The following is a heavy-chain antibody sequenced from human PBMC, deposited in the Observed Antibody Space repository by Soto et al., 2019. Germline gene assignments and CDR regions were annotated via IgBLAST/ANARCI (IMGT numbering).Heavy chain of an antibody. D-gene: IGHD6-19*01. CDR2: ISGSGGST. CDR3: AGSSDWYAWFDP. CDR1: GCTFSSYA. J-gene: IGHJ5*02. Sequence: GSLRLSWAASGCTFSSYAMSWVRQAPGKGLEWVSAISGSGGSTYYADSVKGRFTISRDNSKSTLYLRMNSLRAEDTAVYYCAGSSDWYAWFDPWGQGTLVTVSS. V-gene: IGHV3-23*01.